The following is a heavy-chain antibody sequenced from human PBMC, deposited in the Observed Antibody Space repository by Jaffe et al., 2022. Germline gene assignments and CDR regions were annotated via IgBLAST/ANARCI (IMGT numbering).Heavy chain of an antibody. D-gene: IGHD3-10*01. J-gene: IGHJ4*02. Sequence: QVQLQESGPGLVKPSQTLSLTCTVSGGSISSGSYYWSWIRQPAGKGLEWIGRIYTSGSTNYNPSLKSRVTISVDTSKNQFSLKLSSVTAADTAVYYCARVSRNLLWFGHFDYWGQGTLVTVSS. CDR2: IYTSGST. CDR3: ARVSRNLLWFGHFDY. V-gene: IGHV4-61*02. CDR1: GGSISSGSYY.